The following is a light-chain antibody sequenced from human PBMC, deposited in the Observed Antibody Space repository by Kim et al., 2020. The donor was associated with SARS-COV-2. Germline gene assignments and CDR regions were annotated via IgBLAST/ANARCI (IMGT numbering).Light chain of an antibody. Sequence: SYELTQPPSMSVSPGQTARITCSGDGLPNQYAYWYQQKPGQAPLLVIYKDNERPSGIPERFSGSSSGTTVTLTIRGVQAEDEADYFCQSGDITETLFGGGTQLTVL. CDR1: GLPNQY. CDR3: QSGDITETL. V-gene: IGLV3-25*03. CDR2: KDN. J-gene: IGLJ2*01.